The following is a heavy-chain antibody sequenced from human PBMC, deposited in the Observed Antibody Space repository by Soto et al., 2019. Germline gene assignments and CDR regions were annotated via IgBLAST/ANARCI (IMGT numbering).Heavy chain of an antibody. V-gene: IGHV2-5*02. CDR2: IYWDDDK. D-gene: IGHD2-15*01. CDR1: GFSLSTSGMG. J-gene: IGHJ5*02. CDR3: AHRRAYCTGGSCYSIWFDP. Sequence: QITLKESGPTLVKPTQTLTLTCTFSGFSLSTSGMGVGWIRQPPGKALEWLALIYWDDDKRYSPSLKSRLTITKDTAKIPVVLTKTNMDPVDTATYYCAHRRAYCTGGSCYSIWFDPWGQGTLVTVSS.